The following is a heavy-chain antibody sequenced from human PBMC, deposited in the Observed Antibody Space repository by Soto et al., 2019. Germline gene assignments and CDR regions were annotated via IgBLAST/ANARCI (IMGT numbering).Heavy chain of an antibody. V-gene: IGHV3-48*01. Sequence: GGSLRLSCAASGFTFSSYSMNWVRQAPGKGLEWVSYISSSSSTIYYADPVKGRFTISRDNAKNSLYLQMNSLRAEDTAVYYCARERHCSSTSCYVREEYFDYWGQGTLVTVSS. CDR3: ARERHCSSTSCYVREEYFDY. CDR1: GFTFSSYS. D-gene: IGHD2-2*01. J-gene: IGHJ4*02. CDR2: ISSSSSTI.